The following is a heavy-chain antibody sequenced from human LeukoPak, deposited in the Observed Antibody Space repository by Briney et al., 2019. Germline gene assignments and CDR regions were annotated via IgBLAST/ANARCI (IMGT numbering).Heavy chain of an antibody. J-gene: IGHJ4*02. CDR2: ISYDGSNK. Sequence: GGSLRLSCAASGFTFSSYAMHWVRQAPGKGLEWVAVISYDGSNKYYADSVKGRFTISRDNSKNTLYLQMNSLRAEDTAVCYCARESIAVAGAPFDYWGQGTLVTVSS. CDR1: GFTFSSYA. CDR3: ARESIAVAGAPFDY. D-gene: IGHD6-19*01. V-gene: IGHV3-30*04.